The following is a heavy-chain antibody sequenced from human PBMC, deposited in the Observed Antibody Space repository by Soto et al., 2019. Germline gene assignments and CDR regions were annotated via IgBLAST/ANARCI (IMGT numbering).Heavy chain of an antibody. CDR2: IYYSGST. CDR1: GGSISSGDYY. V-gene: IGHV4-30-4*01. CDR3: ARGLITGSHYSGGWYYFDS. D-gene: IGHD6-19*01. Sequence: PSETLSLTCTVSGGSISSGDYYWSWIRQPPGKGLEWIGYIYYSGSTYYNPPLKSRVTISVDTSKNQFSLKLSSVTAADTAVYYCARGLITGSHYSGGWYYFDSWGQGTQVTVSS. J-gene: IGHJ4*02.